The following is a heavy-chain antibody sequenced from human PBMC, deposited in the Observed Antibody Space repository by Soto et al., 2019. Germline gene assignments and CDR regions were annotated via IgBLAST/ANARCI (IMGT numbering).Heavy chain of an antibody. CDR2: INPSGGGT. D-gene: IGHD3-10*01. CDR3: ARVRGGELYDGMDV. Sequence: QVQLVQSGAEVKKPGASVKVSCKASGYTFTSYYLHCVRQAPGQGLEWMGVINPSGGGTSYAQKFQGRVTMTRDTSTSTVYMERSSLRSEDTAVYYCARVRGGELYDGMDVWGQGTTVTVSS. J-gene: IGHJ6*02. V-gene: IGHV1-46*01. CDR1: GYTFTSYY.